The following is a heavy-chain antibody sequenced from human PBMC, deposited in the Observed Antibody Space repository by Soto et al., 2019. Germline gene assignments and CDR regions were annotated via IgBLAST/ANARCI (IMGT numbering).Heavy chain of an antibody. Sequence: HLLESGGDLVQPGGSLRLSCTASGFRFSSYVMRWIRQAPGKGLEWVAAISGNGASTYYADSVKGRFTFSRDNSKNTVFLQMNHLRDEDTAVYYCAKVARPDDVLSGYYRVYYFHYMDVWGEGTTVTVS. J-gene: IGHJ6*03. CDR1: GFRFSSYV. V-gene: IGHV3-23*01. CDR2: ISGNGAST. D-gene: IGHD3-3*01. CDR3: AKVARPDDVLSGYYRVYYFHYMDV.